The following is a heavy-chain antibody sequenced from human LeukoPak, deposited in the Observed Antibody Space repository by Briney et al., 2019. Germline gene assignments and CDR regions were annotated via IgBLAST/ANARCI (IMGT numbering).Heavy chain of an antibody. J-gene: IGHJ4*02. CDR2: ISSRSSYI. V-gene: IGHV3-21*06. CDR3: ARGAFDYPGRDYFDY. Sequence: GGSLRLSCAASGXSFSGYSMNWVRQASGKGLEWVSSISSRSSYIYYADSLKGRFTISRDNAKNSLHLQMKGLRVEDTAVYYCARGAFDYPGRDYFDYWGQGTQVTVSS. D-gene: IGHD3-9*01. CDR1: GXSFSGYS.